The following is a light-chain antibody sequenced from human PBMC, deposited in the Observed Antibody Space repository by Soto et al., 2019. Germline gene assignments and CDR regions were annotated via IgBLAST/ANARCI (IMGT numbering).Light chain of an antibody. Sequence: DIVLTQSPLSLPVTPGEPASISCRSSQSLLHSNGNIYLDWYLQKPGQSPQLLIYLGSIRASGVPDRFSGSGSGTDFTLKITRVVAEDVGVYYCMQAIQAPRTFGLGTTVEIK. CDR2: LGS. V-gene: IGKV2-28*01. J-gene: IGKJ1*01. CDR1: QSLLHSNGNIY. CDR3: MQAIQAPRT.